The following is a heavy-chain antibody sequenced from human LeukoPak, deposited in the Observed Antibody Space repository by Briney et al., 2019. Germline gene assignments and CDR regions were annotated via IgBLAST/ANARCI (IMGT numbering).Heavy chain of an antibody. D-gene: IGHD1-7*01. CDR2: IIPTFGTA. CDR3: ARAGQNWNYVNASPNPLV. CDR1: GGTFSSYA. V-gene: IGHV1-69*13. J-gene: IGHJ4*02. Sequence: SVKVSCKASGGTFSSYAISWVRQAPGQGLEWMGGIIPTFGTANYAQKFQGRVTITADESTSTAYTELSSLRSEDTAVYYCARAGQNWNYVNASPNPLVWGQGTLVTVSS.